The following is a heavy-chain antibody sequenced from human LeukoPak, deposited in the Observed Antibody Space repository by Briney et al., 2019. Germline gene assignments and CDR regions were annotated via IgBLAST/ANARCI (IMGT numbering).Heavy chain of an antibody. J-gene: IGHJ5*02. Sequence: GGSLRLSCAASGFTFSSYSMNWVRQAPGKGLEWVSSISSSSSYIYYADSVKGRFTISRDNAKNSLYLQMNSLRAEDTAVYYCAKSSAGLTWFDPWGQGTLVTVSS. CDR1: GFTFSSYS. V-gene: IGHV3-21*01. CDR3: AKSSAGLTWFDP. D-gene: IGHD3/OR15-3a*01. CDR2: ISSSSSYI.